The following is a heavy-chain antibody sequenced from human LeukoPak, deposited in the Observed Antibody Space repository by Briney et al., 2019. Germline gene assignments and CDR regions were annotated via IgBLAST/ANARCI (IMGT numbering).Heavy chain of an antibody. Sequence: SGTLSLTCTVSGGSISSYYWSWIRQPPGKGLEWIGYIYYSGSTNYNPSLKSRVTISVDTSKNQFSLKLSSVTAADTAVYYCARDSSGYYYGIFDYWGQGTLVTVSS. V-gene: IGHV4-59*01. J-gene: IGHJ4*02. CDR2: IYYSGST. CDR3: ARDSSGYYYGIFDY. CDR1: GGSISSYY. D-gene: IGHD3-22*01.